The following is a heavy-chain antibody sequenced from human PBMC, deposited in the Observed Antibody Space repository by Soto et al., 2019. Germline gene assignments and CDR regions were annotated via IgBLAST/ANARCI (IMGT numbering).Heavy chain of an antibody. D-gene: IGHD2-2*01. V-gene: IGHV3-74*01. CDR1: GFTFSDSW. CDR2: IIGDGSGA. J-gene: IGHJ4*02. Sequence: EVQLVESGGGLVQPGGSLRLSCVASGFTFSDSWMHWVRQAPGKGLVWLSRIIGDGSGADYAGSVKGRFTISRDNAKNTLYLQMNSLRAEDTAVYYCAKAPGYQLLLSRIDYWGQGTLVTVSS. CDR3: AKAPGYQLLLSRIDY.